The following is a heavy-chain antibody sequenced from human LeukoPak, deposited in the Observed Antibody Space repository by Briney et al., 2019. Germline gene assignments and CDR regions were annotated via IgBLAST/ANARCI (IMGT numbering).Heavy chain of an antibody. D-gene: IGHD1-7*01. V-gene: IGHV3-74*01. Sequence: GGSLRLSCATSGLTFRTTWMHWVRQAPGKGLMWVSRMNGEGTTIDYADSVEGRFTVSRDYAKNTLFLQMNNLRTEDTALYFCATARNFRFEYWGQGSLVIVSS. CDR3: ATARNFRFEY. CDR2: MNGEGTTI. J-gene: IGHJ4*02. CDR1: GLTFRTTW.